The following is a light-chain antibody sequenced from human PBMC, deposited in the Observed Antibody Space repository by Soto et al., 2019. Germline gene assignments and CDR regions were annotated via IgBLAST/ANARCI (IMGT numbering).Light chain of an antibody. CDR2: DVV. V-gene: IGLV2-8*01. CDR3: KSYAGSNTYV. Sequence: QPVLTQPPSTSGSPGQSVTISCPGTKNDIGVYVLVSWHQHHPGKAPRLIIYDVVQRPSGVPDRFSGSKSGNTASLTVSGLQAADEADYFCKSYAGSNTYVFGSGTKVTVL. J-gene: IGLJ1*01. CDR1: KNDIGVYVL.